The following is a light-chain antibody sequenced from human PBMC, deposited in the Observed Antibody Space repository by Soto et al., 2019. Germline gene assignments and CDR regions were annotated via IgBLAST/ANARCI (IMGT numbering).Light chain of an antibody. CDR2: SAS. CDR1: QSVTSGY. Sequence: EIVLTQSPGTLSLSPGERATLSCRASQSVTSGYVAWYQPKPGQAPRLLIYSASTRATGIPDRFSGSGSGTDFTLTISRLEPEDLAVYYCQQYVTSLTFGGGTKVEI. V-gene: IGKV3-20*01. J-gene: IGKJ4*01. CDR3: QQYVTSLT.